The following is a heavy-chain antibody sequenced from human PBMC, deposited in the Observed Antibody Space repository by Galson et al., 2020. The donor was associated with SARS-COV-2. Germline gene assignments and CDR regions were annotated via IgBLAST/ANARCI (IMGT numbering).Heavy chain of an antibody. CDR3: ARGGSLTYYDFWSGYPSDY. V-gene: IGHV1-2*02. J-gene: IGHJ4*02. CDR1: GHTFTGYY. D-gene: IGHD3-3*01. CDR2: INPNSGGT. Sequence: ASVKVSCKASGHTFTGYYMHWVRQAPGQGLEWMGWINPNSGGTNYAQKFQGRVTMTRDTSISTAYMELSRLRSDDTAVYYCARGGSLTYYDFWSGYPSDYWGQGTLVTVSS.